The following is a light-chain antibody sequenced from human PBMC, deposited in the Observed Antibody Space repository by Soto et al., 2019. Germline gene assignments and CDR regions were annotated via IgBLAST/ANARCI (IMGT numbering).Light chain of an antibody. CDR1: QNINNY. CDR2: DAS. CDR3: QQYENLPT. V-gene: IGKV1-33*01. J-gene: IGKJ5*01. Sequence: SLSAFVGGRGTLPFQASQNINNYLNWYQQKPGRAPKLLIYDASNLEAGVPSRFRGSGSGTDFTFTISRLQPEDIATYYCQQYENLPTFGQGRLLEVK.